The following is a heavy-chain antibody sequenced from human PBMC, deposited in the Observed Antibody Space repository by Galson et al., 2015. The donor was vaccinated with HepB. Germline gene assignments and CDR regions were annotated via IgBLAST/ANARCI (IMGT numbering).Heavy chain of an antibody. CDR1: GGTFSTYA. CDR3: AREARHCSGGSCDPEGFDY. D-gene: IGHD2-15*01. CDR2: IIPVFGTA. V-gene: IGHV1-69*13. Sequence: SVKVSCKASGGTFSTYAINWERQAPGQGLEWMGGIIPVFGTANYAQKFQGRVTITADESTNTAYMELSSLRSEDTAVYYCAREARHCSGGSCDPEGFDYWGQGTLVTVSS. J-gene: IGHJ4*02.